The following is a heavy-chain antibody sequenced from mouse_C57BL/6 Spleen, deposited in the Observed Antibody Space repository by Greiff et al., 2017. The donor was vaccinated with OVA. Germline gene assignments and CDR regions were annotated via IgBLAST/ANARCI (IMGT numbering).Heavy chain of an antibody. D-gene: IGHD2-4*01. Sequence: VQLQQPGAELVKPGASVKLSCKASGYTFTSYWMQWVKQRPGQGLEWIGEIDPSDSYTNYNQKFKGKATLTVDTSSSTAYMQLSSLTSEDSAVYYCARHDYDEGAWDYWGQGTTLTVSS. CDR3: ARHDYDEGAWDY. CDR1: GYTFTSYW. V-gene: IGHV1-50*01. J-gene: IGHJ2*01. CDR2: IDPSDSYT.